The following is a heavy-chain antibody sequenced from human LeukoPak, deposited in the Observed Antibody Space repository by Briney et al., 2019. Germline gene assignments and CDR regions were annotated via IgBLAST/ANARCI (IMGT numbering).Heavy chain of an antibody. V-gene: IGHV3-66*01. CDR1: GFSVSSNY. J-gene: IGHJ4*02. D-gene: IGHD4-17*01. CDR3: ARARTTRGFDY. Sequence: GGSLRLSRAASGFSVSSNYMSWVRQAPGKGVEWVSTIYSGESAYYADSVKGRFTISRDNSKNTLYLQMNSLRAEDTAVYYCARARTTRGFDYWGQGTLVTVSS. CDR2: IYSGESA.